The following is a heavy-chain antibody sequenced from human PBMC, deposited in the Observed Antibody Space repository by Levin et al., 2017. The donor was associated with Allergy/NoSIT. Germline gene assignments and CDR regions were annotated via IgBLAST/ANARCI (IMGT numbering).Heavy chain of an antibody. CDR1: GFTFSSYG. CDR3: AKKGYELAAAGTIY. D-gene: IGHD6-13*01. Sequence: HPGGSLRLSCAASGFTFSSYGMHWVRQAPGKGLEWVAVISYDGSNKYYADSVKGRFTISRDNSKNTLYLQMNSLRAEDTAVYYCAKKGYELAAAGTIYWGQGTLVTVSS. J-gene: IGHJ4*02. CDR2: ISYDGSNK. V-gene: IGHV3-30*18.